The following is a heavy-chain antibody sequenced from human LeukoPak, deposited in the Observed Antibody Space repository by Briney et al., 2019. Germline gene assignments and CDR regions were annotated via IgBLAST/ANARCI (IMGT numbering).Heavy chain of an antibody. D-gene: IGHD1-26*01. CDR3: ARRSSGIYFDY. CDR2: TYYRSKWYN. V-gene: IGHV6-1*01. Sequence: SQTLSLTCDISGDSVSSNSVTWNWIRQSPSRGLEWLGRTYYRSKWYNEYTLSVKSRLTINPDTSKNQFSLQLNSVTPDDTAVYYCARRSSGIYFDYWGQGTPVTISS. CDR1: GDSVSSNSVT. J-gene: IGHJ4*02.